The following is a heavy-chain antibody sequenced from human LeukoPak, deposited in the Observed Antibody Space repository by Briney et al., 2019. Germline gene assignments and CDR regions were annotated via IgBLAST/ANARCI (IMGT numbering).Heavy chain of an antibody. V-gene: IGHV1-46*01. J-gene: IGHJ4*02. CDR2: INPSGGST. Sequence: GASVKVSCKASGYTFTSYYMHWVRQAPGQGLEWMGIINPSGGSTSYAQKFQGRVTMTRDMSTSTVYMELSSLRSEDTAVYYCARDGVAYCGGDCYYLDYWGQGTLVTVSS. D-gene: IGHD2-21*02. CDR3: ARDGVAYCGGDCYYLDY. CDR1: GYTFTSYY.